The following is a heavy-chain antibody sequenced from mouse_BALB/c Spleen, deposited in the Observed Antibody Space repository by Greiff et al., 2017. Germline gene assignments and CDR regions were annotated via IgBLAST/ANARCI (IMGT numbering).Heavy chain of an antibody. V-gene: IGHV3-2*02. CDR1: GYSITSDYA. D-gene: IGHD2-1*01. J-gene: IGHJ1*01. Sequence: EVKLVESGPGLVKPSQSLSLTCTVTGYSITSDYAWNWIRQFPGNKLEWMGYISYSGSTSYNPSLKSRISITRDTSKNQFFLQLSSVTTEDTATYYCASLIYYGNYWYFDVWGAGTTVTVSS. CDR3: ASLIYYGNYWYFDV. CDR2: ISYSGST.